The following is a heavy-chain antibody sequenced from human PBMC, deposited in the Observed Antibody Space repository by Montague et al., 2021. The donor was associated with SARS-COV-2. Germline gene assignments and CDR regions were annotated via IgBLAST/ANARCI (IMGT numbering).Heavy chain of an antibody. V-gene: IGHV4-39*01. CDR1: GGSISSSSYY. CDR2: IYHSGST. D-gene: IGHD1-26*01. J-gene: IGHJ4*02. Sequence: SETLSLTCTVSGGSISSSSYYWGWIRQPPGKGLEWIGSIYHSGSTYYNPSLKSRVTISVDTSKNQFSLKLSSVTAAGTAVYYCVEIVGAADYWGQGTLVTVSS. CDR3: VEIVGAADY.